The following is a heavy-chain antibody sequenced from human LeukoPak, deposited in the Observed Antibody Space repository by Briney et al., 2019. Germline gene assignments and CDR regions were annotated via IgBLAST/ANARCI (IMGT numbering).Heavy chain of an antibody. D-gene: IGHD1-1*01. V-gene: IGHV3-21*01. CDR2: ISSSSRYI. J-gene: IGHJ6*03. CDR1: GFIFSNYS. Sequence: GGSLRLSCAASGFIFSNYSMNWVRQAPGKGLEWVSSISSSSRYIYYAGSVKGRFTISRDTAKNSLYLQMNSLRAEDTAVYYCARVVSVAWSERRPGYYYMDVWGRGTTVTVSS. CDR3: ARVVSVAWSERRPGYYYMDV.